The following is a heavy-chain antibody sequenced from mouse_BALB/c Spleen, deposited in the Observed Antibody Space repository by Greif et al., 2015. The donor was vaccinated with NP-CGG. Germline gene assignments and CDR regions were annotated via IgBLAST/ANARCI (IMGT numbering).Heavy chain of an antibody. CDR3: ASSYYYGSSYYAMDY. Sequence: PLQPSGAELAKPGASVKKYCKASGYTFTSYWMHWVKQRPGQGLEWIGYINPSTGYTEDNQKIKDKATLTADKSSXTAYMQLSSLTSEDSAVYYFASSYYYGSSYYAMDYWVQGTSVTVSS. CDR2: INPSTGYT. V-gene: IGHV1-7*01. D-gene: IGHD1-1*01. CDR1: GYTFTSYW. J-gene: IGHJ4*01.